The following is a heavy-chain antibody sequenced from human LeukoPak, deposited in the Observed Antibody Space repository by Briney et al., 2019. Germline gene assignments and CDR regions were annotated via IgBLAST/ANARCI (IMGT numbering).Heavy chain of an antibody. CDR2: ISSSGSTI. V-gene: IGHV3-48*03. CDR3: ARDRRGGMDV. J-gene: IGHJ6*02. Sequence: PGGSLRLSCAASGFTFSGYAMNWVRQAPGKGLEWVSYISSSGSTIYYADSVKGRFTISRDNAKNSLYLQMNSLRAENTAVYYCARDRRGGMDVWGQGTTVTVSS. CDR1: GFTFSGYA.